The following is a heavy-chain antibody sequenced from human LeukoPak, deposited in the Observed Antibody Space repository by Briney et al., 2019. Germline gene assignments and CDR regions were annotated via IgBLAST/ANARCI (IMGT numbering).Heavy chain of an antibody. Sequence: PGGSLRLSCAASGFTFRSYSMNWVRQAPGKGLEWVSYISSSSSSRLYADSVKGRLTISRDNAKNSLYLQMNSLRDEDTAVYYCAREPPYSNYALDYWGQGTLVTVSS. V-gene: IGHV3-48*02. CDR2: ISSSSSSR. CDR3: AREPPYSNYALDY. D-gene: IGHD4-11*01. J-gene: IGHJ4*02. CDR1: GFTFRSYS.